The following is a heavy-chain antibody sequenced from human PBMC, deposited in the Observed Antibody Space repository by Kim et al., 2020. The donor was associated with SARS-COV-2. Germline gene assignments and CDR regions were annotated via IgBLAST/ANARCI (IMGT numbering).Heavy chain of an antibody. Sequence: GGSLRLSCAASGFTFSSYAMHWVRQAPGKGLEWVAVISYDGSNKYYADSVKGRFTISRDNSKNTLYLQMNSLRAEDTAVYYCARDWSDYVDWFDPWGQGTLVTVSS. V-gene: IGHV3-30-3*01. D-gene: IGHD3-3*01. CDR3: ARDWSDYVDWFDP. CDR1: GFTFSSYA. J-gene: IGHJ5*02. CDR2: ISYDGSNK.